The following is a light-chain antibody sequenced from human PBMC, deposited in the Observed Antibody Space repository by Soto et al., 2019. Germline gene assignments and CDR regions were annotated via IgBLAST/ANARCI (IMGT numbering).Light chain of an antibody. J-gene: IGKJ3*01. CDR2: DTS. V-gene: IGKV3D-20*02. CDR3: QQRGT. CDR1: QSVSSSY. Sequence: EIVMTQSPATVSVSPGERATLSCRASQSVSSSYLAWYQQKPGQAPRLLIYDTSYRAAGIPARFSGSGSGTDFTLTISSLEPEDLAVYYCQQRGTFGPGTKVDIK.